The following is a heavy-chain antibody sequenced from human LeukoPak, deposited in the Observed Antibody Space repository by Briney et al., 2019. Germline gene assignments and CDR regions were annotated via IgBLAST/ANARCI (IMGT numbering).Heavy chain of an antibody. CDR1: GYTFSSHG. CDR2: ISANSGDT. D-gene: IGHD3-9*01. Sequence: ASVKVSCKTAGYTFSSHGISWVRQAPGQGLEWMGWISANSGDTKFAQKFQGRVTMTTETCTNTAYMELRSLRFDDTAIYYCARDKRYAFDNWGQGTLVTVSS. CDR3: ARDKRYAFDN. J-gene: IGHJ4*02. V-gene: IGHV1-18*01.